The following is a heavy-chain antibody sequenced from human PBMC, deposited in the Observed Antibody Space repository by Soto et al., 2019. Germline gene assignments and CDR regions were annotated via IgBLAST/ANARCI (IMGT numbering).Heavy chain of an antibody. J-gene: IGHJ4*02. CDR1: GGSISSGGYY. D-gene: IGHD6-13*01. Sequence: LSLTCTVSGGSISSGGYYWSWIRQHPGKGLEWIGYIYYRGSTYYNPSLKSRVTISVDPSKNQFSLKLSSVTAADTAVYYCASSRQTIAAAGTEFDYWGQGTLVTVSS. CDR3: ASSRQTIAAAGTEFDY. V-gene: IGHV4-31*03. CDR2: IYYRGST.